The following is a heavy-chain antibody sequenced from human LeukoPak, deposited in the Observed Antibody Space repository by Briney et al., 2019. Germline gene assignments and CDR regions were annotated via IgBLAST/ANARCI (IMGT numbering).Heavy chain of an antibody. CDR2: IYHSGST. CDR3: ARYCSSTSCYRADAFDI. D-gene: IGHD2-2*02. CDR1: GGSISSGGYP. J-gene: IGHJ3*02. V-gene: IGHV4-30-2*01. Sequence: SETLSLTCAVSGGSISSGGYPWSWIPQPPGKGLEWIGYIYHSGSTYYNPSLKSRVTISVDRSKNQFSLKLSSVTAADTAVYYCARYCSSTSCYRADAFDIWGQGTMVTVSS.